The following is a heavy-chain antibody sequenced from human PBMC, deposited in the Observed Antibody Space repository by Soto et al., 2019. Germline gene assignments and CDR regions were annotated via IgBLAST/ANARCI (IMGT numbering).Heavy chain of an antibody. J-gene: IGHJ6*02. CDR3: AREGAAPYYYYGMDV. CDR1: GGPISSGGYF. Sequence: QVQLQESGPGLVKPSQTLSLTCTVSGGPISSGGYFWSWIRQHPGKGLEWIGFIYYSGSTYYNPSLKSRVTISVDTSKNQFSLKLSSVTAADTAVYYCAREGAAPYYYYGMDVWGQGTTVTVSS. V-gene: IGHV4-31*03. D-gene: IGHD6-6*01. CDR2: IYYSGST.